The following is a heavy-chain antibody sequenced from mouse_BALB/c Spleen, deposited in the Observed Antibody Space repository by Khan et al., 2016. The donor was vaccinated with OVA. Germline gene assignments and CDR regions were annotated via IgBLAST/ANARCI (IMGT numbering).Heavy chain of an antibody. Sequence: QIQLVQSGPGLVQPSQSLSITCTVSGFSLNYYGVHWVRQSPGKGLEWLGVIWSGGSTDYNAPFISRLSISKDNSKSHVFFKMNSLQSNDTAIYYCARNYDYDEGLAYWGQGTLVTVSA. V-gene: IGHV2-2*03. CDR1: GFSLNYYG. D-gene: IGHD2-4*01. CDR3: ARNYDYDEGLAY. CDR2: IWSGGST. J-gene: IGHJ3*01.